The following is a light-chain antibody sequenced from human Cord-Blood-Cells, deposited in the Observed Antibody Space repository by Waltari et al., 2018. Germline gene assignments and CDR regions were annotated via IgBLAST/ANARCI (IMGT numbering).Light chain of an antibody. J-gene: IGKJ2*01. V-gene: IGKV4-1*01. CDR2: WAS. CDR1: QSVLYSSNNKNY. CDR3: QQYYSTPGYT. Sequence: DIVMTKSPDSLAVSLGERATINCKSSQSVLYSSNNKNYLAWYQQKPGQPPKLLIYWASTRESGVPDRFSGSGSGTDFTLTISSLQAEDVAVYYCQQYYSTPGYTFGQGTKLEIK.